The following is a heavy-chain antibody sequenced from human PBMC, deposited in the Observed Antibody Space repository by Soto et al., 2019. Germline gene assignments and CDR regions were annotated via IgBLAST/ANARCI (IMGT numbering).Heavy chain of an antibody. CDR1: GYTFTNSG. CDR3: AREGNPYYYDSSGYYATEPFDY. D-gene: IGHD3-22*01. Sequence: ASVKVSCKASGYTFTNSGFSWVRQAPGQGLEWMGWISAYNGNTNYAQKLQGRVTMTTDTSTSTAYMELRSLRSDDTAVYYCAREGNPYYYDSSGYYATEPFDYWGQGTLVTVSS. V-gene: IGHV1-18*01. CDR2: ISAYNGNT. J-gene: IGHJ4*02.